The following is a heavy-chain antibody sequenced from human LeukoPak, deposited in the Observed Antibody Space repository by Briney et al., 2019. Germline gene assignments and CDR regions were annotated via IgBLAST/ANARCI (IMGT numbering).Heavy chain of an antibody. CDR3: ARLHYYYYMDV. J-gene: IGHJ6*03. CDR2: IYHSGST. V-gene: IGHV4-38-2*01. Sequence: SETLSLICGVSGYFISSGYYWGWIRQPPGKGLEWIGRIYHSGSTYYNPSLKSRLTISVDTSKNQFSLKLSSVTAADTAVYYCARLHYYYYMDVWGKGTTVTVSS. CDR1: GYFISSGYY.